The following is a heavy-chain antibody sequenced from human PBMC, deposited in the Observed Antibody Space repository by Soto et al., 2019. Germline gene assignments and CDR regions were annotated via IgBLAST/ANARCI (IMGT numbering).Heavy chain of an antibody. Sequence: KGLEWVSAISGSGGSTYYADSVKGRFTISRDNSKNTLYLQMNSLRAEDTVFFFQAKDGIRDTVPVSAFLLNRSSDL. V-gene: IGHV3-23*01. J-gene: IGHJ2*01. CDR2: ISGSGGST. CDR3: AKDGIRDTVPVSAFLLNRSSDL. D-gene: IGHD2-15*01.